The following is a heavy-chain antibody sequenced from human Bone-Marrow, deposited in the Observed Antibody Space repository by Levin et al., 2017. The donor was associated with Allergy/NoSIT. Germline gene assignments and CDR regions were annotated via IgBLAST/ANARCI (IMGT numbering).Heavy chain of an antibody. J-gene: IGHJ4*02. CDR1: GYDFAHWW. Sequence: GGSLRLSCKASGYDFAHWWIGWVRQRPGEGLEWMAIVYPAGSSTRYSPSFQDQVIISADTSISTTYLQWHSLKASDTAMYYCARVAPPGPIEEKPSDSWGQGTLVTVSS. CDR2: VYPAGSST. V-gene: IGHV5-51*01. CDR3: ARVAPPGPIEEKPSDS. D-gene: IGHD3-22*01.